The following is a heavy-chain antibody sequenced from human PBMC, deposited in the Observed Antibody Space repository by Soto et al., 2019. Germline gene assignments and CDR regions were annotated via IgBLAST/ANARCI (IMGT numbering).Heavy chain of an antibody. CDR1: GGSISSGDYY. D-gene: IGHD3-22*01. CDR3: ARGSDNSGYFFVEHGYYFDY. J-gene: IGHJ4*02. V-gene: IGHV4-31*03. Sequence: QVQLQESGPGLVKPSQTLSLTCTVSGGSISSGDYYWSWIRQHPGKGLEWIGYIHYSGSTYYNPSLKSRVTISLDTSKNQFSLILSSVTAADTAVYYCARGSDNSGYFFVEHGYYFDYWGQGTLVTVSS. CDR2: IHYSGST.